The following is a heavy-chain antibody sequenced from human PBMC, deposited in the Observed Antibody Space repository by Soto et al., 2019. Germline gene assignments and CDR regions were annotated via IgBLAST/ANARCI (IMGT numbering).Heavy chain of an antibody. Sequence: SETLSLTCTVSGGSFSSVIYYWTWIRHHPEKGLEWIGYILYSGNTYYNPSLRSRVTMSVDTSKNQFSLNLKYVTAADTAVYYCARGVYCGGACYSGTDYWSQGAPVTVSS. CDR1: GGSFSSVIYY. CDR2: ILYSGNT. CDR3: ARGVYCGGACYSGTDY. D-gene: IGHD2-21*02. J-gene: IGHJ4*02. V-gene: IGHV4-31*03.